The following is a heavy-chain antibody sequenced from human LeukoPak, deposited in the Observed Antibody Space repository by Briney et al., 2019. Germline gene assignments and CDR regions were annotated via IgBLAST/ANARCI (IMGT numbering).Heavy chain of an antibody. CDR3: AKAPGKTTAYYYYMDV. CDR2: ISGSGGST. V-gene: IGHV3-23*01. J-gene: IGHJ6*03. Sequence: GGSLRLSCAASGFTFSSYGMSWVRQAPGKGLEWVSAISGSGGSTYYADSVKGRFTISRDNSKNTLYLQMNSLRAEDTAVYYCAKAPGKTTAYYYYMDVWGKGTTVTISS. D-gene: IGHD4-17*01. CDR1: GFTFSSYG.